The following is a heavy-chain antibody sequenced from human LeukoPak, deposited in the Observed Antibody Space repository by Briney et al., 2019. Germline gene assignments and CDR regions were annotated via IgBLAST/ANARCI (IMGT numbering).Heavy chain of an antibody. CDR3: AKVANGYYTAWYAGSFDS. Sequence: GGSLRLSCAASGFTFSSYSMNWVRQAPGKGLEWVSYISSSSSTIYYADSVKGRFTISRDNSKNTLYLQMNSLRAEDTAVYYCAKVANGYYTAWYAGSFDSWGQGTLVTVSS. CDR2: ISSSSSTI. V-gene: IGHV3-48*01. J-gene: IGHJ4*02. D-gene: IGHD6-19*01. CDR1: GFTFSSYS.